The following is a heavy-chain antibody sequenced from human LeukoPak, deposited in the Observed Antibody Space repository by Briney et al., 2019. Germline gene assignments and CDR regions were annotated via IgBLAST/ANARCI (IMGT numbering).Heavy chain of an antibody. CDR1: GGSFSGYY. CDR2: IYYSGST. Sequence: SETLSLTCAVYGGSFSGYYWSWIRQPPGKGLEWIGYIYYSGSTYYNPSLKSRVTISVDTSKNQFSLKLSSVTAADTAVYYCARARLVLPYRYCSSTSCPTTNWFDPWGQGTLVTVSS. V-gene: IGHV4-30-4*01. J-gene: IGHJ5*02. D-gene: IGHD2-2*01. CDR3: ARARLVLPYRYCSSTSCPTTNWFDP.